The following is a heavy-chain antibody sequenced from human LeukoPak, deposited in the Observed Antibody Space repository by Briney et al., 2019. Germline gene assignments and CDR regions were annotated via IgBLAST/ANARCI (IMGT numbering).Heavy chain of an antibody. V-gene: IGHV5-10-1*01. CDR2: IDPSDSYT. J-gene: IGHJ4*02. CDR1: GYSFTSYR. CDR3: ARTYYGSGSPLSY. D-gene: IGHD3-10*01. Sequence: GESLRISCEGSGYSFTSYRISWVRQMPGKGLEWMGRIDPSDSYTNYSPSFQGHVTISADKSISTAYLQWSSLKASDTAMYFCARTYYGSGSPLSYWGQGTLVTVSS.